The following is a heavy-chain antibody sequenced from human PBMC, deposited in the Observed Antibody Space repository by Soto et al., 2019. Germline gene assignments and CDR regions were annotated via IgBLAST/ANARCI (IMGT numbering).Heavy chain of an antibody. D-gene: IGHD6-19*01. CDR3: EGQHKAVAGTGAFDI. CDR2: IYYSGH. Sequence: QVQLQESGPGLVKPSETLSLTCTVSGGSITNYYWSWIRQPPGKGLEWIGYIYYSGHMYNPSLQSRVTISEDTSKNQLSLRLTSVTPADTAVYYCEGQHKAVAGTGAFDIWGQGTMFTVSS. J-gene: IGHJ3*02. V-gene: IGHV4-59*01. CDR1: GGSITNYY.